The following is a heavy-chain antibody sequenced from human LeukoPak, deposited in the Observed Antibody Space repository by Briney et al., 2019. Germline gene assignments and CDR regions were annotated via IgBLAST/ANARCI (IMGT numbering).Heavy chain of an antibody. V-gene: IGHV3-43*01. Sequence: PGGSLRLSCAASGFTFGDYTMHWVRQAPGKGLEWVSLISWGTVYTYYADSVKGRLTISRDNAKQSLYLQMDSLTAEDTAVYYCVTSWCRQQRDYWGQGTLVTVSS. J-gene: IGHJ4*02. CDR2: ISWGTVYT. CDR3: VTSWCRQQRDY. CDR1: GFTFGDYT. D-gene: IGHD2-8*01.